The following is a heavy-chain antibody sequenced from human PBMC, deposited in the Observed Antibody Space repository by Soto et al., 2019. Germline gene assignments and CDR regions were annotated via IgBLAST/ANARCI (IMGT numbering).Heavy chain of an antibody. CDR1: GFTFSTYW. J-gene: IGHJ4*02. CDR3: ARALFAESGTYHGGYF. V-gene: IGHV3-7*05. Sequence: QLGGSLRLSCGASGFTFSTYWMSWVRQAPGKGLEWVASIKQDGSEKYYVDSVKGRFTISRDNAKNSLYLQRKSLRAEDTAVYYCARALFAESGTYHGGYFWGQGALVTVSS. CDR2: IKQDGSEK. D-gene: IGHD1-26*01.